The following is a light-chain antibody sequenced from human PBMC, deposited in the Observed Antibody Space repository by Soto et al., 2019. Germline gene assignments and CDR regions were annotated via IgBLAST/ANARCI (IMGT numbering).Light chain of an antibody. CDR3: QSHDSSLSGYV. Sequence: QSALTQPPSVSGAPGQRVTISCTGSSSNIGAGYDVHWYQQLPGTAPKLLIYANNNRPSGVPGRFSGSKSGTSASLAITGLQAEDEADYYCQSHDSSLSGYVFGTGTKLTVL. CDR2: ANN. CDR1: SSNIGAGYD. J-gene: IGLJ1*01. V-gene: IGLV1-40*01.